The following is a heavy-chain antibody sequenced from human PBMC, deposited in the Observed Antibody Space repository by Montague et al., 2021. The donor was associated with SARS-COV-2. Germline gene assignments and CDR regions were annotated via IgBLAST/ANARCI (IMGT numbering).Heavy chain of an antibody. CDR2: ITHRGST. CDR3: ARWISRLRGVDE. CDR1: GGSFSGYY. J-gene: IGHJ4*02. D-gene: IGHD3-10*01. V-gene: IGHV4-34*01. Sequence: SETLSLTCAVYGGSFSGYYWTWIRQPPGKGLEWIGEITHRGSTNYNPSLESRVTISVDTSKKQFSLKLRSVTAADTAVYYCARWISRLRGVDEWGQGTLVTVSS.